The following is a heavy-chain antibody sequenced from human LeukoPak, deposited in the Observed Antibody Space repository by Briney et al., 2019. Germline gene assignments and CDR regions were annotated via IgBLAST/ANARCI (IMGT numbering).Heavy chain of an antibody. CDR2: IYYSGST. J-gene: IGHJ4*02. CDR3: ARGEAVAARGYYFDY. Sequence: SETLSLTCSVSGGSISSYYWSWIRQPPGKGLEWIGYIYYSGSTNYNPSLKSRVTISVDKSKNQFSLKLSSVTAADTAVYYCARGEAVAARGYYFDYWGQGTLVTVSS. V-gene: IGHV4-59*12. D-gene: IGHD6-19*01. CDR1: GGSISSYY.